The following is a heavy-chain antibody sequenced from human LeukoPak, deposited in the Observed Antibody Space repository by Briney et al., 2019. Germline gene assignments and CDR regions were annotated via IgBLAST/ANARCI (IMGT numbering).Heavy chain of an antibody. CDR1: GFTFSSYG. CDR2: ISYDGSNK. CDR3: AKDGGSSSSLSN. V-gene: IGHV3-30*18. Sequence: GGSLRLSCAASGFTFSSYGMHWVRQAPGKGLEWVAVISYDGSNKYYADSVKGRFTISRDNSKNTLYLQMNSLRAEDTAVYYCAKDGGSSSSLSNWGQGTLVTVSS. D-gene: IGHD2-2*01. J-gene: IGHJ4*02.